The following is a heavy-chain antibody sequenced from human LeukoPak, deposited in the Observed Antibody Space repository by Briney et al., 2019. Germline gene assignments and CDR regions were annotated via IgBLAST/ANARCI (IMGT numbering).Heavy chain of an antibody. CDR3: ARDLANRGVSDY. CDR2: IKQDGSEK. J-gene: IGHJ4*02. V-gene: IGHV3-7*01. Sequence: GGSLRLSCAASGFSFSTYRMSWVRQAPGKGLEWVANIKQDGSEKFYVDSVKGRFTISRDNAKNSLYLQMNSLRGEDTVVYYCARDLANRGVSDYWGQGTLVTVSS. D-gene: IGHD3-10*01. CDR1: GFSFSTYR.